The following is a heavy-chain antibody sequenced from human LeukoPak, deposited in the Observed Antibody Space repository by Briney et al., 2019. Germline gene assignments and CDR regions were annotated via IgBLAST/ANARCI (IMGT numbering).Heavy chain of an antibody. CDR1: GYTFTSYG. CDR3: ARPRLRFLEYGMDV. J-gene: IGHJ6*02. V-gene: IGHV1-8*02. Sequence: ASVKVSCKASGYTFTSYGISWVRQAPGQGLEWMGWMNPNSGNTGYAQKFQGRVTMTRNTSISTAYMELSSLRSEDTAVYYCARPRLRFLEYGMDVWGQGTTVTVSS. CDR2: MNPNSGNT. D-gene: IGHD3-3*01.